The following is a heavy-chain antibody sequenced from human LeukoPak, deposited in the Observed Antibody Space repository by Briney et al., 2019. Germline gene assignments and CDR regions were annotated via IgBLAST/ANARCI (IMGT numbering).Heavy chain of an antibody. Sequence: PGGSLRLSCAASGFTFGDYAMSWVRQAPGRGLELVSFINWNGVSTDYADSVKGRFTISVDNAKNSLYLQMSSLRVEDTALYYCAREDGFCSGGSCYQHWGQGTLVTVSS. CDR1: GFTFGDYA. J-gene: IGHJ1*01. D-gene: IGHD2-15*01. CDR3: AREDGFCSGGSCYQH. V-gene: IGHV3-20*04. CDR2: INWNGVST.